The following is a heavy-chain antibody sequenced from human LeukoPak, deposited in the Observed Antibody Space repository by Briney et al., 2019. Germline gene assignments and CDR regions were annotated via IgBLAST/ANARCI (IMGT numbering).Heavy chain of an antibody. V-gene: IGHV4-59*08. J-gene: IGHJ6*03. CDR2: IYYSGST. D-gene: IGHD2-21*01. CDR3: ARMIGSRSYYYYYMDV. CDR1: GGSISTYY. Sequence: SETLSLACTVSGGSISTYYWSWIRQPPGKGLEWIGYIYYSGSTNYNPSLKSRVTISVDTSKNQFSLKLGSVTAADTAVYYCARMIGSRSYYYYYMDVWGKGTTVTVSS.